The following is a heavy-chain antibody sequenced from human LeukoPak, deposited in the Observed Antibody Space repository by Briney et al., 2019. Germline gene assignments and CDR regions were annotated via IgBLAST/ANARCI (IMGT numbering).Heavy chain of an antibody. CDR3: ASVGSGSSFYFDH. CDR2: IYNSGST. J-gene: IGHJ4*02. Sequence: PSETLSLTCTVSGGSISRYYWTWIRQPPGKGLEWIGCIYNSGSTNYNPSLKSRVTISVDTSKNQFSLKLSSATAADTAVYYCASVGSGSSFYFDHWGQGTLVTVSS. V-gene: IGHV4-59*01. D-gene: IGHD1-26*01. CDR1: GGSISRYY.